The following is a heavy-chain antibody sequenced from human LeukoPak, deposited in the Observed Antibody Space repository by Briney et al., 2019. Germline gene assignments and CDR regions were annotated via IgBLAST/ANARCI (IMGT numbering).Heavy chain of an antibody. CDR3: ARVPGRSGCYPHY. CDR2: IFYSGST. J-gene: IGHJ4*02. CDR1: GGSISTSNYY. Sequence: PSETLSLTCTVSGGSISTSNYYWGWIRQPPGKGLEWIGNIFYSGSTYYSPSLRSRVTISLDTSRNQFSLKLSSVTAADTAVYYCARVPGRSGCYPHYWGQGTLVTVSS. D-gene: IGHD1-26*01. V-gene: IGHV4-39*07.